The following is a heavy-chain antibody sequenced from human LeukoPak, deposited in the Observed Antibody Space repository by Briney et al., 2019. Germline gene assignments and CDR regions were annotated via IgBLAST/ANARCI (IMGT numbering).Heavy chain of an antibody. D-gene: IGHD6-19*01. Sequence: ASVKVSCTASGYTFTGYYMHWVRQAPGQGLEWMGWINPNSGGTNYAQKFQGRVTMTRDTSISTAYMELSRLRSDDTAVYYCARVWGIAVDFDYWGQGTLVTVSP. V-gene: IGHV1-2*02. CDR2: INPNSGGT. CDR3: ARVWGIAVDFDY. CDR1: GYTFTGYY. J-gene: IGHJ4*02.